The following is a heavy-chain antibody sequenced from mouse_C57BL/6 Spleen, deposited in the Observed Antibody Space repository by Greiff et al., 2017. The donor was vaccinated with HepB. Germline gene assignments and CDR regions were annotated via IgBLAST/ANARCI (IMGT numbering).Heavy chain of an antibody. CDR3: ARGGNYEGYFDV. J-gene: IGHJ1*03. CDR1: GYSFTDYN. CDR2: INPDYGTT. Sequence: VEPGASVKISCKASGYSFTDYNMNWVKQSNGKSLEWIGVINPDYGTTSYNQKFKGKATLTVDQSSSTAYMQLNSLTSEDSAVYYCARGGNYEGYFDVWGTGTTVTVSS. D-gene: IGHD2-1*01. V-gene: IGHV1-39*01.